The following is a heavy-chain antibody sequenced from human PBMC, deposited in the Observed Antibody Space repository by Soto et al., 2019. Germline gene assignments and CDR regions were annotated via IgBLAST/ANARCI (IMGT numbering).Heavy chain of an antibody. CDR2: ISNDGGST. CDR1: GFTFSAYA. Sequence: EVQLLESGGGLVQPGGSLRLSCAPSGFTFSAYAMTWVRQAPGKGLEWVSSISNDGGSTYYADSVRGRFTMSRDNLRRALCLQMSRLVTEDPPVYYCAQCAAPWIPKYRYDYFVMAAWGRGATVTVPS. D-gene: IGHD5-12*01. J-gene: IGHJ6*03. CDR3: AQCAAPWIPKYRYDYFVMAA. V-gene: IGHV3-23*01.